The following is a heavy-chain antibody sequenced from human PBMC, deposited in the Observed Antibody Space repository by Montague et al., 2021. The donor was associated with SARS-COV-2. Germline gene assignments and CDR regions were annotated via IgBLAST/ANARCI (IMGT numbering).Heavy chain of an antibody. CDR3: ARWDPQTLTLIGLRGKSASDY. CDR2: IYYSGST. CDR1: GGSISSYY. Sequence: TLSLTCTVSGGSISSYYWSWIRQPPGKGLEWIGYIYYSGSTNYNPSLKSRVTISVDTSKSQFSLKLSSVTAADTGVYYCARWDPQTLTLIGLRGKSASDYWGQGTLVTVSS. D-gene: IGHD4-23*01. J-gene: IGHJ4*02. V-gene: IGHV4-59*12.